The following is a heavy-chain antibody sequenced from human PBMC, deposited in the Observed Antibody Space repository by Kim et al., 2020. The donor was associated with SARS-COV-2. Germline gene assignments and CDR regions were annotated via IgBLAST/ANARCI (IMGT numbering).Heavy chain of an antibody. V-gene: IGHV3-48*03. J-gene: IGHJ3*02. CDR1: GFTFSNYK. CDR2: ISSSGSTI. Sequence: GGSLRLSCAASGFTFSNYKMNWVRQAPGKGLEWVSHISSSGSTIYYADSVKGRFTISRDNAKNSLYLQMNSLRAEDTAVYYWARDPGYCSGGSCSDAFDIGGQGTRVPVSS. CDR3: ARDPGYCSGGSCSDAFDI. D-gene: IGHD2-15*01.